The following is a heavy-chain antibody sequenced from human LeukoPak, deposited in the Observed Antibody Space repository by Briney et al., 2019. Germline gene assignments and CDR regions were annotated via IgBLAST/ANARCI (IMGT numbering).Heavy chain of an antibody. V-gene: IGHV4-61*02. J-gene: IGHJ3*02. CDR2: IYTSGST. CDR3: ARSARGSWMNDFWSGYDLSGPDAFDI. D-gene: IGHD3-3*01. Sequence: PSETLSLTCTVSGGSISSGGYYWSWIRQPAGKGLEWIGRIYTSGSTNYNPSLKSRVTMSVDTSKNQFSLKLSSVTAADTAVYYCARSARGSWMNDFWSGYDLSGPDAFDIWGQGTMVTVSS. CDR1: GGSISSGGYY.